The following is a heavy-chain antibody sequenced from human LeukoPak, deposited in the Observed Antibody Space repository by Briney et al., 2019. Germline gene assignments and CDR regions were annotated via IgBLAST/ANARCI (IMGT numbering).Heavy chain of an antibody. CDR2: IYYSGTT. CDR3: ARGLERPDY. Sequence: SETLSLTCTVSGGSISSYYWSWIRQPPGKGLEWIGYIYYSGTTNYNPTLKSRDTILRDTSKNQCSLKLSSVTAADTAVYYCARGLERPDYWGQGTLVTVSS. CDR1: GGSISSYY. V-gene: IGHV4-59*01. J-gene: IGHJ4*02. D-gene: IGHD1-1*01.